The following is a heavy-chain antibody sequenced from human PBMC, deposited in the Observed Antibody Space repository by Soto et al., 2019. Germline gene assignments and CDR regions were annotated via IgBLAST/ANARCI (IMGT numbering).Heavy chain of an antibody. Sequence: EVQLLESGGGLVQPGGSLRLSCAASGFTFSSYVMSWVRQAPGKGLEWVSAISGSGGSTYHADSVKGRFTISRDNTKNTLDLQKNSVRAEDTAVYYCAKDAGGDFDYWGQGTLVTVSS. V-gene: IGHV3-23*01. CDR1: GFTFSSYV. J-gene: IGHJ4*02. CDR3: AKDAGGDFDY. CDR2: ISGSGGST. D-gene: IGHD3-10*01.